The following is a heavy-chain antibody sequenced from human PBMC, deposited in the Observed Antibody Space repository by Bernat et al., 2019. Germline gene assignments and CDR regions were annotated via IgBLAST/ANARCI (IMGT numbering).Heavy chain of an antibody. V-gene: IGHV3-23*01. D-gene: IGHD4-17*01. CDR3: AKDHEATVTTLGDAFDI. Sequence: EVQLLESGGGLVQPGGSLRLSCAASGFTFSSYAMSWVRQAPGKGLEWVSAISGSGGSTYYADSVKGRFTISRDNSKNTLYLQMNSLRAEDTAVYYCAKDHEATVTTLGDAFDIWGQGTMVTVSS. CDR1: GFTFSSYA. CDR2: ISGSGGST. J-gene: IGHJ3*02.